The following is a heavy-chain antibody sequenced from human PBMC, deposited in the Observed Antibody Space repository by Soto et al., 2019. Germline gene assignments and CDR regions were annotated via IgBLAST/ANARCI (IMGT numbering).Heavy chain of an antibody. Sequence: PGESLKISCKGSGYSFTSYWIGWVRQMPGKGLEWMGIIYPGDSDTRYSPSFQGQVTISADKSISTAYLQWSSLKASDTAMYYCARRPDFWSGYYSNYYYYGMDVWGQGTLVTVSS. CDR2: IYPGDSDT. CDR1: GYSFTSYW. CDR3: ARRPDFWSGYYSNYYYYGMDV. D-gene: IGHD3-3*01. J-gene: IGHJ6*02. V-gene: IGHV5-51*01.